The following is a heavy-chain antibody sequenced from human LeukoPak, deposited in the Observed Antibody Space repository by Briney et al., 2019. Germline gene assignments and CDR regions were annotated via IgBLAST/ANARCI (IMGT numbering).Heavy chain of an antibody. Sequence: GGSLRLSCAASGFTFSSYWMSWVRQAPGKGLEWVAIIKQDGTEKYYVDSVKGRFTISRDNAKSSLYLQMNSLRAEDTALYHCARHSPLWGYWGQGTLVTVST. D-gene: IGHD7-27*01. CDR3: ARHSPLWGY. J-gene: IGHJ4*02. CDR2: IKQDGTEK. V-gene: IGHV3-7*04. CDR1: GFTFSSYW.